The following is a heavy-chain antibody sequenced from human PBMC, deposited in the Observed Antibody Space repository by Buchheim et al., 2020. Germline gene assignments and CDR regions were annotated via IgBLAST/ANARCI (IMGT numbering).Heavy chain of an antibody. CDR2: ISYDGSNK. V-gene: IGHV3-30-3*01. CDR1: GFTFSSYA. Sequence: QVQLVESGGGVVQPGRSLRLSCAASGFTFSSYAMHWVRQAPGKGLEWVAVISYDGSNKYYADSVKGRFTISSDNSNNTLYLQMNSLRAEDTAVYYCARDLGLTGTTHYYYGMDVWGQGTT. D-gene: IGHD1-20*01. CDR3: ARDLGLTGTTHYYYGMDV. J-gene: IGHJ6*02.